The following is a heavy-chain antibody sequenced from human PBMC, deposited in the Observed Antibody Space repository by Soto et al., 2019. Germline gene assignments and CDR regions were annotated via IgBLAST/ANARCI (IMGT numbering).Heavy chain of an antibody. CDR1: GFTFSSYW. CDR3: ARAIPRLTGDAFDI. V-gene: IGHV3-7*03. Sequence: GGSLRLSCAASGFTFSSYWMSWVRQAPGKGLEWVANIKQDGSEKYYVDSVKGRFTISRDNAKNSLYLQMNSLRAEDTAVYYCARAIPRLTGDAFDIWGQGTMVTVSS. J-gene: IGHJ3*02. D-gene: IGHD7-27*01. CDR2: IKQDGSEK.